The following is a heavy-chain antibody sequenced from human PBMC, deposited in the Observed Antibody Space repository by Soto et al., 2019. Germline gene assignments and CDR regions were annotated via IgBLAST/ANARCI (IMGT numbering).Heavy chain of an antibody. D-gene: IGHD6-13*01. J-gene: IGHJ4*02. CDR1: GDSVSSKSVA. Sequence: SQTLSLTCAIFGDSVSSKSVAWNWIRQSPSRGLEWLGRTYYRSKWYNDYAVSVKSRITINPDTSKNQISLQLNSVTPEDTAVYYCVRLIGNSWLDYWGQGTLVTVSS. V-gene: IGHV6-1*01. CDR2: TYYRSKWYN. CDR3: VRLIGNSWLDY.